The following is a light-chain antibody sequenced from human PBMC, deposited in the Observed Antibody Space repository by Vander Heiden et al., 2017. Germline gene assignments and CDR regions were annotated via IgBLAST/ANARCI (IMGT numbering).Light chain of an antibody. Sequence: VMTQSPATLSVSPGERATLSCRPSQSVSSNLARYQQKPGQAPRLLIYGSSTRATGIPARFSGDGSGPEFSLTISSLQSEDSAVYFCQQYNNWPRTFGQGTKVEIK. CDR2: GSS. CDR3: QQYNNWPRT. V-gene: IGKV3-15*01. CDR1: QSVSSN. J-gene: IGKJ1*01.